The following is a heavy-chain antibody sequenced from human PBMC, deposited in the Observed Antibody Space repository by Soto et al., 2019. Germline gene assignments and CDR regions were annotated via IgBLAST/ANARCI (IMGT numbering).Heavy chain of an antibody. CDR3: ARGSGCSGGRCSFDY. Sequence: ASVKVSCKASGYIFTSYVIHWVRQAPGQRLEWMGWINAGTVYTKYSQKFQGRVTITRDTSASTAYMELSSLTSEDTAVYYCARGSGCSGGRCSFDYWGQGTLVTVSS. CDR1: GYIFTSYV. CDR2: INAGTVYT. J-gene: IGHJ4*02. D-gene: IGHD2-15*01. V-gene: IGHV1-3*01.